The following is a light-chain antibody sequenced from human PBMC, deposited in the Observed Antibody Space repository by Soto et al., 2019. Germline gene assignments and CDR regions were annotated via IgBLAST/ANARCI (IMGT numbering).Light chain of an antibody. Sequence: QSALTQPASVSGSPGQSITISCTGTSSDVGGYNYVSWYQQHPGKAPKLMIYDVSNRPSGVSNRFSGSKSGNTASLTISGLQAEDEADYYCSSYTTCSTVVFGEGTKLTGL. CDR3: SSYTTCSTVV. CDR1: SSDVGGYNY. J-gene: IGLJ2*01. CDR2: DVS. V-gene: IGLV2-14*01.